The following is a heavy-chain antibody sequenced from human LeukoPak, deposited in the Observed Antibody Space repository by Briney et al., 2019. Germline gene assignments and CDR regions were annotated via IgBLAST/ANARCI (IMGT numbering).Heavy chain of an antibody. J-gene: IGHJ5*02. CDR2: INWNGGSR. CDR1: GFKFDDYG. D-gene: IGHD2-2*02. Sequence: GGTLRLSCAASGFKFDDYGMSWVRQVPGKGLEWVSGINWNGGSRGYADSVKGRFTISRDNAKNSVYLQMNSLRSEDTAFYHCARDRCSSTSCYNTPNWFDPWGQGTLVTVSS. V-gene: IGHV3-20*01. CDR3: ARDRCSSTSCYNTPNWFDP.